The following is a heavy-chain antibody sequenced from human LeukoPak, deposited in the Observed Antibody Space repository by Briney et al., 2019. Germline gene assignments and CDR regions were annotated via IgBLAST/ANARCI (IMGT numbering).Heavy chain of an antibody. CDR3: ARGPPNWGYDY. Sequence: ASVTVSFKASGYTFTIYDFNWVRQATGQRPEWMGWMSPNSGDTGYAQKFQDRVTMTRNTSISTAYMELSSLRSDDTAVYYCARGPPNWGYDYWGPGTLVTVSS. D-gene: IGHD7-27*01. CDR1: GYTFTIYD. CDR2: MSPNSGDT. V-gene: IGHV1-8*01. J-gene: IGHJ4*02.